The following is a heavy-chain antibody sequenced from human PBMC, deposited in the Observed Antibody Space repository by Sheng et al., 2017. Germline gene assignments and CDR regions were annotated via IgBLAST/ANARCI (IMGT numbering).Heavy chain of an antibody. Sequence: QVQLVQSGAEVKKPGSSVKVSCKASGGTFSSYAISWVRQAPGQGLEWMGGIIPILGIANYAQKFQGRVTITADKSTSTAYMELSSLRSEDTAVYYCARAQRSQEMATRPNWFDPWGQGTLVTVSS. J-gene: IGHJ5*02. CDR2: IIPILGIA. CDR1: GGTFSSYA. V-gene: IGHV1-69*04. D-gene: IGHD5-12*01. CDR3: ARAQRSQEMATRPNWFDP.